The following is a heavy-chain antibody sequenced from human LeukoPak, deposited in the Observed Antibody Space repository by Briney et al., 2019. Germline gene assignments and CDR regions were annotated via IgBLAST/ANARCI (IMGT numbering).Heavy chain of an antibody. CDR1: GFTFDDYG. D-gene: IGHD3-22*01. Sequence: GGSLRLSCAASGFTFDDYGMSWVRQAPWKGLEWVSGINWNGGSTGYADSVKGRFIISRDNAKNSLYLQMNSLRAEDTALYHCARDVWTSSGFYWGAFDIWGQGTMVTVSS. V-gene: IGHV3-20*01. CDR2: INWNGGST. CDR3: ARDVWTSSGFYWGAFDI. J-gene: IGHJ3*02.